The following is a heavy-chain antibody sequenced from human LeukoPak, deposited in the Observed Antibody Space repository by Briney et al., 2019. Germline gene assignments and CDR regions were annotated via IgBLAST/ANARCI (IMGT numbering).Heavy chain of an antibody. V-gene: IGHV4-4*07. D-gene: IGHD5-12*01. CDR1: GGSISSYY. Sequence: SETLSLTCTDSGGSISSYYWSWIRQPAGKGLVWIGRFYSGGSTDYNPSLKSRVTMSVDTSKNQFSLKLSSVTAADTAVYYCARVYSGYDLPGSLANYYFDYWGQGTLVTVSS. J-gene: IGHJ4*02. CDR2: FYSGGST. CDR3: ARVYSGYDLPGSLANYYFDY.